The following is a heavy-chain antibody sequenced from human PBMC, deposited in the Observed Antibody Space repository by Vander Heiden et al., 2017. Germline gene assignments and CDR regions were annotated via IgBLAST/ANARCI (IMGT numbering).Heavy chain of an antibody. CDR3: ASPYYYGSGSYYFDY. CDR2: IIPIFGTA. D-gene: IGHD3-10*01. Sequence: QVQLVQSGAAVKKPGYSVQASCKASGGTFSSYAISWVRQAPGQGLEWMGGIIPIFGTANYAQKFQGRVTITADESTSTAYMELSSLRSEDTAVYYCASPYYYGSGSYYFDYWGQGTLVTVSS. CDR1: GGTFSSYA. J-gene: IGHJ4*02. V-gene: IGHV1-69*01.